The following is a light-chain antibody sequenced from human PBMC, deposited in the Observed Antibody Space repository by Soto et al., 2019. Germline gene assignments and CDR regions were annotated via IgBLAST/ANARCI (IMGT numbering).Light chain of an antibody. Sequence: QSVLTQPPSASGSPGQSVTISCTGTSSDVGGYNYVSWYQQHPGKAPKLIIYEVTKRPSGVPDRFSGSRSGNTASLTVSGLQAEDEADYYCSSYAGRNNFIFGGGTKVTVL. V-gene: IGLV2-8*01. CDR3: SSYAGRNNFI. J-gene: IGLJ2*01. CDR1: SSDVGGYNY. CDR2: EVT.